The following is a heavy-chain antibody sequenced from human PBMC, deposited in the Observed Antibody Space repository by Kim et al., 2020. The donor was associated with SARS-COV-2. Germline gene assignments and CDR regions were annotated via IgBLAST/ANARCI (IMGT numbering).Heavy chain of an antibody. CDR3: AKVLVGAYYYDSSGYPGTYYFDY. Sequence: GGSLRLSCTASGFTFSSYAMHWVRQAPGKGLEWVAVISYDGSNKYYADSVKGRFTISRDNSKNTLYLQMNSLRAEDTAVYYCAKVLVGAYYYDSSGYPGTYYFDYWGQGTLVTVSS. D-gene: IGHD3-22*01. V-gene: IGHV3-30*18. J-gene: IGHJ4*02. CDR2: ISYDGSNK. CDR1: GFTFSSYA.